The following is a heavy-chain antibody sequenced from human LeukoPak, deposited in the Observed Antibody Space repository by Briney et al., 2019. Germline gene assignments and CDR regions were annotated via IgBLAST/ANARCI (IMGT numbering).Heavy chain of an antibody. CDR1: GYTLTELS. CDR3: ARKGGYESNYYYYMDV. V-gene: IGHV1-24*01. CDR2: FDPEDGET. D-gene: IGHD5-12*01. J-gene: IGHJ6*03. Sequence: ASVKVSCKVSGYTLTELSMHWVRQAPGKGLEWMGGFDPEDGETIYAQKFQGRVTMTEDTSTDTAYMELSSLRSEDTAVYYCARKGGYESNYYYYMDVWGKGTTVTVSS.